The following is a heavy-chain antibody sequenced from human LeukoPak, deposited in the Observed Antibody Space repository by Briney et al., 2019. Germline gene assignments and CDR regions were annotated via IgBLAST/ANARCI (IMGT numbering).Heavy chain of an antibody. Sequence: GGSLRLSCAASGFTFSSYGMHWVRQAPGKGLEWVSFIRYDGSNEYYADSVRGRFTISRDNSKNTLYLQMNSLRAEDTAVYYCAKMIWFGELLWDNWFDPWGQGTLVTVSS. CDR3: AKMIWFGELLWDNWFDP. D-gene: IGHD3-10*01. CDR2: IRYDGSNE. CDR1: GFTFSSYG. J-gene: IGHJ5*02. V-gene: IGHV3-30*02.